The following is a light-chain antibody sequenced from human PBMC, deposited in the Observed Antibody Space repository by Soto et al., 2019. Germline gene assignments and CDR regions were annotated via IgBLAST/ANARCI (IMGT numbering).Light chain of an antibody. J-gene: IGKJ1*01. CDR2: DSS. CDR3: QQSYSTLPT. Sequence: QVSLSXSSLSSYQQEXXXXXXXERQRIRSYLNWYQHKXRKAPKLVMPDSSXLKSAVAARFTGSGSGTDFTLTISSLQTEDFATYYCQQSYSTLPTSGHRTKVDIK. V-gene: IGKV1-39*01. CDR1: QRIRSY.